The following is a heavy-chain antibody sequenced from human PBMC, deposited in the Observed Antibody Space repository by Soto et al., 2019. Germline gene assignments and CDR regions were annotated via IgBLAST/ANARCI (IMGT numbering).Heavy chain of an antibody. V-gene: IGHV3-21*01. CDR1: GFTFSSYS. D-gene: IGHD5-18*01. Sequence: AGGSLRLSCAASGFTFSSYSMNWVRQAPGKGLEWVSSISSSSSYIYYADSVKGRFTISRDNAKNSLYLQMNSLRAEDTAVYYCARDHGSYGPRHDAFDIWGQGTIVTAS. CDR2: ISSSSSYI. CDR3: ARDHGSYGPRHDAFDI. J-gene: IGHJ3*02.